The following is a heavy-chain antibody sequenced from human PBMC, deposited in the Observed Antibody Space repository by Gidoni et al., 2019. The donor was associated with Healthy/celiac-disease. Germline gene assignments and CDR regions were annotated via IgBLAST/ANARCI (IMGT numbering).Heavy chain of an antibody. D-gene: IGHD2-2*01. CDR2: IYYSGST. Sequence: YYWSWIRQPPGKGLEWIGYIYYSGSTNYNPSLKSRVTISVDTSKNQFSLKLSSVTAADTAVYYCARGYCSSTSCYHDYWGQGTLVTVSS. CDR1: YY. J-gene: IGHJ4*02. V-gene: IGHV4-59*01. CDR3: ARGYCSSTSCYHDY.